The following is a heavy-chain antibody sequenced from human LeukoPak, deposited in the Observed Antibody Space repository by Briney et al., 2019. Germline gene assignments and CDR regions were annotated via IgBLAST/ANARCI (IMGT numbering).Heavy chain of an antibody. J-gene: IGHJ6*03. CDR3: AINDCSSTSCYRYYYYYYMDV. CDR2: IIPIFGTA. D-gene: IGHD2-2*01. Sequence: ASVKVSCKASGGTFSSYAISWVRQAPGQGPEWMGGIIPIFGTANYAQKFQGRVTITTDESTSTAYMELSSLRSEDTAVYYCAINDCSSTSCYRYYYYYYMDVWGKGTTVTVSS. V-gene: IGHV1-69*05. CDR1: GGTFSSYA.